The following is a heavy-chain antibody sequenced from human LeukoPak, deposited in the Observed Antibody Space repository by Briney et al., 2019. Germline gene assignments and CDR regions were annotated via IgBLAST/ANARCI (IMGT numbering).Heavy chain of an antibody. CDR3: ARLGATSSGKYYFDY. CDR1: GFTIGSHF. CDR2: LEPSGSER. D-gene: IGHD6-25*01. Sequence: PGGSLRLSCAVSGFTIGSHFMGWVRHLPGKGLQCVAILEPSGSERNYVDSVKGRFSISRDNAQNSLSLQMNSLGADDTAVYYCARLGATSSGKYYFDYWGQGTLVTVSS. V-gene: IGHV3-7*01. J-gene: IGHJ4*02.